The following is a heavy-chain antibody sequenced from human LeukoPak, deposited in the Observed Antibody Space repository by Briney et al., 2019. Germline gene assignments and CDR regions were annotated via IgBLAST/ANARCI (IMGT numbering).Heavy chain of an antibody. D-gene: IGHD6-19*01. CDR3: ARGRDSSGWYDY. CDR1: GFTFSSYA. Sequence: PGRSLRLSCAASGFTFSSYAMHWVRQAPGKGLEWVAVISYDGSNKYYADSVKGRFTISRDNSKNTLYLQMNSLRAEDTAVYYCARGRDSSGWYDYWGQGTLVTVSS. CDR2: ISYDGSNK. V-gene: IGHV3-30-3*01. J-gene: IGHJ4*02.